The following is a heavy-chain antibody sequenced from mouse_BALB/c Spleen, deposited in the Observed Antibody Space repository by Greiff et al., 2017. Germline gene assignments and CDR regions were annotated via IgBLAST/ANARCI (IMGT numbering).Heavy chain of an antibody. J-gene: IGHJ2*01. V-gene: IGHV1S137*01. D-gene: IGHD1-1*01. Sequence: VQLQQSGAELVRPGVSVKISCKGSGYTFTDYAMHWVKQSHAKSLEWIGVISTYYGDASYNQKFKGKATMTVDKSSSTAYMELARLTSEDSAIYYCARWVGYFDYWGQGTTLTVSS. CDR3: ARWVGYFDY. CDR1: GYTFTDYA. CDR2: ISTYYGDA.